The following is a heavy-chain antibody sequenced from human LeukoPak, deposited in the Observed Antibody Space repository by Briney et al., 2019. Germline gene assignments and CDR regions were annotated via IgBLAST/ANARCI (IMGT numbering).Heavy chain of an antibody. D-gene: IGHD2-15*01. J-gene: IGHJ4*02. CDR2: IHTSGST. CDR3: ARPGCSGDSCSYY. CDR1: GGSISSYY. V-gene: IGHV4-4*07. Sequence: SETLSLTCTVSGGSISSYYCTWIRQPAGKGLEWIGRIHTSGSTNYNPSLKSRLTLSVDTSKNQFSLKLSSVTAADSAVYYCARPGCSGDSCSYYWGQGTLVTVSS.